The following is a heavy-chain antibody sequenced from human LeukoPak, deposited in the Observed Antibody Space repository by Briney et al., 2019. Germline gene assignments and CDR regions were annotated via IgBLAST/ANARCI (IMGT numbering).Heavy chain of an antibody. Sequence: SETLSLTCTVSGGSIRSYYWSWIRQPPGKGLEWIGEINHSGSTNYNPSLKSRVTISVDTSKNQFSLKLSSVTAADTAVHYCASGYCSGGSCYYYFDYWGQGTLVTVSS. CDR3: ASGYCSGGSCYYYFDY. J-gene: IGHJ4*02. CDR2: INHSGST. CDR1: GGSIRSYY. V-gene: IGHV4-34*01. D-gene: IGHD2-15*01.